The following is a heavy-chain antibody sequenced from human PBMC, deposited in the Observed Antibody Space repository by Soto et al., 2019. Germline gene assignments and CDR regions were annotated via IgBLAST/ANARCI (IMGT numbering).Heavy chain of an antibody. CDR2: IIPIFGTA. J-gene: IGHJ6*02. Sequence: QVQLVQSGAEVKKPGSSVKVSCKASGGTFSSYAISWVRQAPGQGLEWMGGIIPIFGTANYAQKFQGRVTITADESTSTAYMELSSLRSDDTAVYYCARAAGTTGFERYGMDVWGQGTTVTVSS. D-gene: IGHD1-1*01. V-gene: IGHV1-69*12. CDR3: ARAAGTTGFERYGMDV. CDR1: GGTFSSYA.